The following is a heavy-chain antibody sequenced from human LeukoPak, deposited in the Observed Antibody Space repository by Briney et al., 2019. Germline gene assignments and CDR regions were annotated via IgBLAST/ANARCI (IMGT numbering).Heavy chain of an antibody. V-gene: IGHV3-23*01. J-gene: IGHJ4*02. CDR1: GFTFSNYA. CDR3: AKVGSKYCSGGSCYLDY. CDR2: ISGTGGST. D-gene: IGHD2-15*01. Sequence: GSLRLSCAVSGFTFSNYAMSWVRQAPGKGLEWVSGISGTGGSTYYADSVKGRFTISRDNSKNMLYLQMNSLRAEDPAVYYCAKVGSKYCSGGSCYLDYWGQGTLVTVSS.